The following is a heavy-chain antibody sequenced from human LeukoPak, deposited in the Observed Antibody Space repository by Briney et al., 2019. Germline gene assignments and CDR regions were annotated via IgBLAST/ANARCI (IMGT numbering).Heavy chain of an antibody. CDR2: ISSSGSTI. D-gene: IGHD3-10*02. CDR1: GFTFSSYE. V-gene: IGHV3-48*03. CDR3: AELGITMIGGV. Sequence: GGSPRLSCAASGFTFSSYEMNWVRQAPGKGLEWVSYISSSGSTIYYADSVKGRFTISRDNAKNSLHLQMNSLRAEDTAVYYCAELGITMIGGVWGKGTTVTISS. J-gene: IGHJ6*04.